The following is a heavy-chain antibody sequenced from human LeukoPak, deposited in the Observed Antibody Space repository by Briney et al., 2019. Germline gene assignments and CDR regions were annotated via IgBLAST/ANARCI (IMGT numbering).Heavy chain of an antibody. CDR3: ARVGGSYYHFDY. CDR2: ISYDGSNK. V-gene: IGHV3-30-3*01. J-gene: IGHJ4*02. D-gene: IGHD1-26*01. Sequence: GRSLRLSCAASGFTFSSYAMHWVRQAPGKGPEWVAVISYDGSNKYYADSVKGRFTISRDNSKNTLYLQMNSLRAEDTAVYYCARVGGSYYHFDYWGQGTLVTVSS. CDR1: GFTFSSYA.